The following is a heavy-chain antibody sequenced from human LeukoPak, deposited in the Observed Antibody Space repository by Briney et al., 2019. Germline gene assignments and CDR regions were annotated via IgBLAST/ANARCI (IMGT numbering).Heavy chain of an antibody. CDR2: ISSSGSTI. CDR3: ARDRFIWGLTGSSD. D-gene: IGHD3-9*01. CDR1: GFTFSSYE. Sequence: GGSLRLSCAASGFTFSSYEMNWVRQAPGKGLEWVSYISSSGSTIYYADSVKGRFTISRDNAKNSLYLQMNSLRAEDTAVYYCARDRFIWGLTGSSDWGQGTLVTVSS. V-gene: IGHV3-48*03. J-gene: IGHJ1*01.